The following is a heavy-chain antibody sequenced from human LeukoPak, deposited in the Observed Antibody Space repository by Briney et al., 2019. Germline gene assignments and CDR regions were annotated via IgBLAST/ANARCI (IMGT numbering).Heavy chain of an antibody. J-gene: IGHJ6*03. CDR3: ATGDSSGYLSYYYYMDV. Sequence: PGGSLRLSCAASGFTVSSNYMSWVRQAPGKGLEWASVIYSGGSTYYADSVKGRFTISRDNSKNTLYLQMNSLRAEDTAVYYCATGDSSGYLSYYYYMDVWGKGTTVTVSS. CDR1: GFTVSSNY. CDR2: IYSGGST. V-gene: IGHV3-66*02. D-gene: IGHD3-22*01.